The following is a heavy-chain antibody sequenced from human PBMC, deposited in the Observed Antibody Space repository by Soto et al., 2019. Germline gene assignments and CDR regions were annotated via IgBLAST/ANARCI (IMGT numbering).Heavy chain of an antibody. J-gene: IGHJ4*02. CDR1: RCYRTRANNS. V-gene: IGHV4-39*07. CDR3: AAGGGLPRYY. D-gene: IGHD5-12*01. Sequence: TLSLTCTVSRCYRTRANNSCAFIRLPTGTCLQWIGSIFYSGYTYYNPSLKSRVTICVDTSKNQFSLKLSSVTAADTAVYYCAAGGGLPRYYWGQGTLVTV. CDR2: IFYSGYT.